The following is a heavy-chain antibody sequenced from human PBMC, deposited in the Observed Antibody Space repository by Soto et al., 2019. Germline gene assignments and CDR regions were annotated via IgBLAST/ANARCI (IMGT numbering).Heavy chain of an antibody. J-gene: IGHJ5*02. CDR3: ASPPGYSSSS. D-gene: IGHD6-13*01. CDR2: ISSSSSTI. CDR1: GFTFSSYS. Sequence: GGSLRLSCAASGFTFSSYSMNWVRQAPGKGLEWVSYISSSSSTIYYADSVKGRFTISRDNAKNSLYLQMNSLRAEDTAVYYCASPPGYSSSSWGQGTLVTVSS. V-gene: IGHV3-48*01.